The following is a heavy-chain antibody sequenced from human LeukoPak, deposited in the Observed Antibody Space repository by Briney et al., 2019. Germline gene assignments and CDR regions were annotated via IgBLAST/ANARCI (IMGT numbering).Heavy chain of an antibody. CDR2: INSDGGST. CDR1: GLTFSTYW. D-gene: IGHD3-3*02. Sequence: GGSLRLSCAGSGLTFSTYWMHWVRQAPGKGLVWVSRINSDGGSTSYADSVKGRFTISRDNAKNTLYLQMNSLRAEDTAVYYCARGLSVGFLEWLSYNWFDPWGQGTLVTVSS. J-gene: IGHJ5*02. CDR3: ARGLSVGFLEWLSYNWFDP. V-gene: IGHV3-74*01.